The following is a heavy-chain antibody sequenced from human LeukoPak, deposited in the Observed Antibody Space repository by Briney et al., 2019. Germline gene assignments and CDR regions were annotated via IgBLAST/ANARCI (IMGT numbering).Heavy chain of an antibody. CDR3: ARALGYCGGDCWFDP. D-gene: IGHD2-21*02. CDR2: ISAYNGNT. J-gene: IGHJ5*02. CDR1: GYTFTSYG. V-gene: IGHV1-18*01. Sequence: GASVKVSFKASGYTFTSYGISWVRQAPGQGLEWMGWISAYNGNTNYAQKLQGRVTMTTDTSTSTAYMELRSLRSDDTAVYYCARALGYCGGDCWFDPWGQGTLVTVSS.